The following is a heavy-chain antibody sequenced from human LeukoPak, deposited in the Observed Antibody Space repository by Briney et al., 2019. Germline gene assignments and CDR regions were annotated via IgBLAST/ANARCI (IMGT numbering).Heavy chain of an antibody. V-gene: IGHV4-34*01. J-gene: IGHJ4*02. CDR2: INHSGST. CDR3: ARRNY. Sequence: SETLSLTCTVSGGSISGYYWSWIRQPPGKGLEWIGEINHSGSTNYNPSLKSRVTISVDTSKNQFSLKLSSVTAADTAVYYCARRNYWGQGTLVTVSS. CDR1: GGSISGYY.